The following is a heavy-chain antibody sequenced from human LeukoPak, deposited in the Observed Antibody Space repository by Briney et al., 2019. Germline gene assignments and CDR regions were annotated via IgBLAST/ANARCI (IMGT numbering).Heavy chain of an antibody. Sequence: ASVKVSCKASGYTFTGYYMHWVRQAPGQGLEWMGWINPNSGGTNYAQKFQGRVTMTRNTSISTAYMELSRLRSDDTAVYYCARLSYGDYRYLAFDIWGQGTMVTVSS. J-gene: IGHJ3*02. CDR1: GYTFTGYY. V-gene: IGHV1-2*02. CDR3: ARLSYGDYRYLAFDI. CDR2: INPNSGGT. D-gene: IGHD4-17*01.